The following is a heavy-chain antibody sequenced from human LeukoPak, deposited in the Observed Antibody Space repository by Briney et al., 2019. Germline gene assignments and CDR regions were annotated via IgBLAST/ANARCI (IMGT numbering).Heavy chain of an antibody. D-gene: IGHD6-6*01. J-gene: IGHJ3*02. V-gene: IGHV4-31*03. CDR2: IYYSGST. CDR1: GGSISSGGYY. CDR3: ARETVAARPRGPDAFDI. Sequence: SQTLSLTCTVSGGSISSGGYYWSWIRQHPGKGLEWIGYIYYSGSTYYNPSLKSRVTISVDTSKNQFSLKLSSVTAADTAVYYCARETVAARPRGPDAFDIWGQGTMVTVSS.